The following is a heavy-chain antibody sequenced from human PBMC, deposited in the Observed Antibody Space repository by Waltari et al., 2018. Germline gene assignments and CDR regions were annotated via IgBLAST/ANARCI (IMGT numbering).Heavy chain of an antibody. CDR1: GGGSFSDYY. D-gene: IGHD1-26*01. V-gene: IGHV4-34*01. CDR3: ARADRGRSGKYASPAWGP. J-gene: IGHJ5*02. CDR2: INHSGST. Sequence: QVQLQQWGAGLLKPSETLSLTCAVYGGGSFSDYYWNWHRQPPGKGLEWIGEINHSGSTNYNPSLKNRLTISLDTSKTQFSLKMRSVTAADKAVYYCARADRGRSGKYASPAWGPWGQGTLVTVSS.